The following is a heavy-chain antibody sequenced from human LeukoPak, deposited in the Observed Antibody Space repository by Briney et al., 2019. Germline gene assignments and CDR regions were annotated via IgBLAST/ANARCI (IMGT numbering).Heavy chain of an antibody. D-gene: IGHD3-22*01. CDR2: IYNSGST. J-gene: IGHJ3*02. CDR3: ARGYYDSSGSAKFAFDT. V-gene: IGHV3-66*01. Sequence: GGSLRLSCVVSGFTVSSKYMSWVRQAPGKGLEWVSVIYNSGSTYYADSVKGRFTISRDNSKNTLYLQMNSLRAEDTAVYYCARGYYDSSGSAKFAFDTWGRGTMVTVSS. CDR1: GFTVSSKY.